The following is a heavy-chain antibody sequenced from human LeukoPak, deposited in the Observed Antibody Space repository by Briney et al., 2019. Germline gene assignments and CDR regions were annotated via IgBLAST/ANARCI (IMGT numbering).Heavy chain of an antibody. CDR2: IFNTGNT. CDR1: GGSINSHY. J-gene: IGHJ4*02. V-gene: IGHV4-59*11. D-gene: IGHD3-10*01. Sequence: SETLSLTCSVSGGSINSHYWSWIRQPPGKRLEGIGYIFNTGNTNYHPSLARRVTMSVDTSRAQFFLRLCPVTAADTAIYYCASRPADTTWYGVFDYWSQGTLVTVSS. CDR3: ASRPADTTWYGVFDY.